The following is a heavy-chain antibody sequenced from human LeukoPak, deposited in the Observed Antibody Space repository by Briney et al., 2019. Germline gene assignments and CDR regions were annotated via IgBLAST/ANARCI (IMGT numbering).Heavy chain of an antibody. CDR1: GFTFSSYA. CDR2: ISGSGGST. V-gene: IGHV3-23*01. CDR3: AKSQTGSYLKCFDC. J-gene: IGHJ4*02. Sequence: PGGSLRLSCAASGFTFSSYAMSWVRQAPGKGLEWVSAISGSGGSTYYADSVKGRFTISRDNSKNTVSLQMNSLRAEDTAVYYCAKSQTGSYLKCFDCWGQGTLVTVSS. D-gene: IGHD1-26*01.